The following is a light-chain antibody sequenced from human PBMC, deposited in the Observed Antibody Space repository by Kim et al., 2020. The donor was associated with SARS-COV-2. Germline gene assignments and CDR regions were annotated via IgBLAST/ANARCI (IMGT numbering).Light chain of an antibody. CDR1: QSVSSSF. J-gene: IGKJ2*03. CDR3: QQYGSSHS. CDR2: AAS. V-gene: IGKV3-20*01. Sequence: EIVLTQFPGTLSLSPGERATLSCRASQSVSSSFLAWYQKKPGQAPRLLIYAASSRATVIPDRFSGSGSVTDFTLTITRLEPEDFAVYYCQQYGSSHSFGQGTKLEI.